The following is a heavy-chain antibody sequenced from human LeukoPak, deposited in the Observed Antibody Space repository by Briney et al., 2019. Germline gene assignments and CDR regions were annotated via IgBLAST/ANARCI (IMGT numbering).Heavy chain of an antibody. CDR3: ARDRGGGDIYFDF. D-gene: IGHD2-21*02. Sequence: GGSLRLSCAASGFTLSSYAMSWVRQAPGKGLEWISYISRAGTTIYYADSVKGRFTISRDNAKNSLYLQMSSLGAEDTAVYYCARDRGGGDIYFDFWGQGTLVTVSS. V-gene: IGHV3-48*03. CDR2: ISRAGTTI. CDR1: GFTLSSYA. J-gene: IGHJ4*02.